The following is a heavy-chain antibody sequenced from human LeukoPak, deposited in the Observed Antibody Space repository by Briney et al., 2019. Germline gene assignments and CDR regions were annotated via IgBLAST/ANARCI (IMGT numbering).Heavy chain of an antibody. Sequence: GRSLRLSCAASGFTFSSYGMHWVRQAPGKGLEWVAVIWYDRSNKYYADSVKGRFTISRDNSHNTLYLQNTNLRAEDTAVYYCARDGPLTQLPPSDYYYYGMDVWGQGTTVTVSS. D-gene: IGHD2-2*01. CDR1: GFTFSSYG. J-gene: IGHJ6*02. CDR3: ARDGPLTQLPPSDYYYYGMDV. CDR2: IWYDRSNK. V-gene: IGHV3-33*01.